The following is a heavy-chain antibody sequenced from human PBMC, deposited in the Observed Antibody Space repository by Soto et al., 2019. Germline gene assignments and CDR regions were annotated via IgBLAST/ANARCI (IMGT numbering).Heavy chain of an antibody. D-gene: IGHD2-2*01. CDR1: GGSISSYY. CDR2: IYTSGST. CDR3: ARGHIVVVPYYYYGMDV. J-gene: IGHJ6*02. Sequence: ASETLSLTCTVSGGSISSYYWSWIRQPAGKGLEWIGRIYTSGSTNYNPSLKSRVTMSVDTSKNQFPLKLSSVTAADTAVYYCARGHIVVVPYYYYGMDVRGQGTTVTVSS. V-gene: IGHV4-4*07.